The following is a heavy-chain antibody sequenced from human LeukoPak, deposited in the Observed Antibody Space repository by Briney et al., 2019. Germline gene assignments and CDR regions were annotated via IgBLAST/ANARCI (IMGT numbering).Heavy chain of an antibody. V-gene: IGHV4-34*01. CDR1: GGSFSGYY. Sequence: SETLSLTCAVYGGSFSGYYWSWIRQPPGKGLEWIGEINHSGSTNYNPSLKSRVTTSVDTSKNQFSLKLSSVTAADTAVYYCARGRPGEFDYWGQGTLVTVSS. CDR3: ARGRPGEFDY. CDR2: INHSGST. D-gene: IGHD3-10*01. J-gene: IGHJ4*02.